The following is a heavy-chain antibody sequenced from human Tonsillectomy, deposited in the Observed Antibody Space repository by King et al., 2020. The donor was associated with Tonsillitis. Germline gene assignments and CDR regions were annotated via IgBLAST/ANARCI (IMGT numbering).Heavy chain of an antibody. V-gene: IGHV3-23*03. CDR1: GFTFSSYA. Sequence: VQLVESGGGLVQPGGSLRLSCAASGFTFSSYAMTWVRQAPGKGLEWVSLIYSDSSSTYYADSMKGRIIISRDNSKNMLYLQMNSLRAEDTAVYYCAKGTGIYSRDFDYWGQGTLVTVSS. CDR3: AKGTGIYSRDFDY. J-gene: IGHJ4*02. CDR2: IYSDSSST. D-gene: IGHD2-15*01.